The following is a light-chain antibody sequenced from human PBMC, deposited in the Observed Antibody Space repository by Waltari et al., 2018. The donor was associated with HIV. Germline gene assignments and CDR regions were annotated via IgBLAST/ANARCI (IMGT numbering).Light chain of an antibody. J-gene: IGLJ1*01. V-gene: IGLV4-69*01. Sequence: QLVLTQSPSASASLGASVKITCTLSSGHSSYAIAWHQQQPEKGPRYLMKLNNDGSHTKGDGIPNRFSGSSSGAERYLTISSLQSEDEADYYCQTWGSGIQVFGSGTKVTVL. CDR1: SGHSSYA. CDR3: QTWGSGIQV. CDR2: LNNDGSH.